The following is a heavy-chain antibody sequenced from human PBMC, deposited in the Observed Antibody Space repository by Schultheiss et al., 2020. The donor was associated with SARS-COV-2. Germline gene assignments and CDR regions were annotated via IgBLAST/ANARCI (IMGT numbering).Heavy chain of an antibody. CDR3: AREQLKYGMDV. V-gene: IGHV3-23*01. D-gene: IGHD6-6*01. Sequence: GESLKISCAASGFTFSSYSMNWVRQAPGKGLEWVSAISGSGGSTYYADSVKGRFTISRDNSKNTLYLQMNSLRAEDTAVYYCAREQLKYGMDVWGQGTTVTVSS. J-gene: IGHJ6*02. CDR2: ISGSGGST. CDR1: GFTFSSYS.